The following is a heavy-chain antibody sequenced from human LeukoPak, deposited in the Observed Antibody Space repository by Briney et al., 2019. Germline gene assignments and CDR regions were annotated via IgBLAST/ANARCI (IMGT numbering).Heavy chain of an antibody. V-gene: IGHV1-2*02. Sequence: ASVKVSCKASGYSFADYYMHWMRQAPGQGLEWVGWINPNTGGTSYAQQFRGRVSMTRDTSISTAYMEMNRLRSDDTAVYYCARHVGLRSVSNDWAKVYYFDYWGQGTLVTVSS. CDR1: GYSFADYY. CDR3: ARHVGLRSVSNDWAKVYYFDY. CDR2: INPNTGGT. D-gene: IGHD6-19*01. J-gene: IGHJ4*02.